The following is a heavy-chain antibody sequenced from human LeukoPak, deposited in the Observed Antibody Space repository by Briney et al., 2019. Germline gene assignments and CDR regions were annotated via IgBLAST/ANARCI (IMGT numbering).Heavy chain of an antibody. V-gene: IGHV3-23*01. CDR2: ISGSGGST. Sequence: GGSLRLSCAASGFTFSSYAMSWVRQAPGKGLEWVSAISGSGGSTYYADSVKGRFTISRDNSKNTLYLQMNSLRAEDTAVYYCAKGMVWDTIFGVGTYYFDYWGQGTLVTVSS. CDR3: AKGMVWDTIFGVGTYYFDY. CDR1: GFTFSSYA. D-gene: IGHD3-3*01. J-gene: IGHJ4*02.